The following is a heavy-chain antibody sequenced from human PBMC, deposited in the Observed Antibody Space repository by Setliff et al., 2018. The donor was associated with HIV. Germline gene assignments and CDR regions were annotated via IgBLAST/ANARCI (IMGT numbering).Heavy chain of an antibody. J-gene: IGHJ4*02. CDR3: ARELYGGNSRPFDY. V-gene: IGHV4-59*02. D-gene: IGHD2-21*02. CDR2: IYYTGIT. Sequence: SETLSLTCSISGGSVTSYLWHWFRQPPGKGLEWIGYIYYTGITDNNPSHEGRVTISVDTSKNQVSLRLKSVTTAATAVYYCARELYGGNSRPFDYWGQGALVTVSS. CDR1: GGSVTSYL.